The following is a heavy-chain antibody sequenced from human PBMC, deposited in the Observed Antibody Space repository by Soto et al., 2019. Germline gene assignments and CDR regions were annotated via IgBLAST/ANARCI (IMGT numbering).Heavy chain of an antibody. D-gene: IGHD2-15*01. CDR3: ARVQGDIVVVVAAPYGMDV. CDR2: ISSSSSYI. CDR1: GFTFSSYS. Sequence: VGSLRLSCAASGFTFSSYSMNWVRQAPGKGLEWVSSISSSSSYIYYADSVKGRFTISRDNAKNSLYLQMNSLRAEDTAVYYCARVQGDIVVVVAAPYGMDVWGQGTTVTVSS. V-gene: IGHV3-21*01. J-gene: IGHJ6*02.